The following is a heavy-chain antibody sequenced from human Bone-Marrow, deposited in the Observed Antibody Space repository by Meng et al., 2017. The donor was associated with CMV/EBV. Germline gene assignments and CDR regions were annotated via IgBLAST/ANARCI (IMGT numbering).Heavy chain of an antibody. V-gene: IGHV3-7*01. Sequence: GGSLKISCAASGFTFSSHWMSWVRRAPGKGLEWVACIKQDGSEKYYVDSVKGRFTISRDNAKNSLYLQMNSLRAEDTAVYYCTTDCSSSACYSLWFDPWGQGTLVTVSS. CDR2: IKQDGSEK. CDR3: TTDCSSSACYSLWFDP. CDR1: GFTFSSHW. D-gene: IGHD2-2*01. J-gene: IGHJ5*02.